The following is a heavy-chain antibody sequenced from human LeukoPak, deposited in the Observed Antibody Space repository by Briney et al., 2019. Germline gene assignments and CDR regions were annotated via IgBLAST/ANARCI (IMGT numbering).Heavy chain of an antibody. CDR1: GFTFISYW. Sequence: GGSLRLSCAASGFTFISYWMSWVRQAPGKGLEWVANIKQDGSEKYYVDSVKGRFTISRDNAKNSLYLQMNSLRAEDTAVYYCAELGITMIGGVWGKGTTVTISS. CDR3: AELGITMIGGV. V-gene: IGHV3-7*01. CDR2: IKQDGSEK. D-gene: IGHD3-10*02. J-gene: IGHJ6*04.